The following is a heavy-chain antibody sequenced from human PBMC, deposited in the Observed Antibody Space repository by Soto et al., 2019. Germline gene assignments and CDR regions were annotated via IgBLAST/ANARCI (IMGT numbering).Heavy chain of an antibody. D-gene: IGHD2-21*02. CDR3: AREVVVTVTNYYDGMDV. CDR1: GYTFSSYY. J-gene: IGHJ6*02. CDR2: IPPSDGST. V-gene: IGHV1-46*01. Sequence: GASVKVSCKASGYTFSSYYMHWVRQAPGHGLEWMGVIPPSDGSTTYAQNFQGRVTMTRDTSTSTVYMELSSLRSEDTAVYYCAREVVVTVTNYYDGMDVWGQGTTGIVSS.